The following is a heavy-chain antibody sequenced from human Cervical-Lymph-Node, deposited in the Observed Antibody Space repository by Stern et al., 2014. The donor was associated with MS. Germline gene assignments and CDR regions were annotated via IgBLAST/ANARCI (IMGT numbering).Heavy chain of an antibody. J-gene: IGHJ5*02. V-gene: IGHV3-11*01. D-gene: IGHD3-22*01. CDR1: GFKFNEYY. Sequence: VQLLESGGGLVKPGGSLRLSCAASGFKFNEYYMSWIRQAPGKGLEWVSYISTSGSIIYNADSVKGRFTISRDNAKNSLYLQMNNLRAEDTAVYYCARDRTYYDSSAPLDPWGQGTLVTVSS. CDR3: ARDRTYYDSSAPLDP. CDR2: ISTSGSII.